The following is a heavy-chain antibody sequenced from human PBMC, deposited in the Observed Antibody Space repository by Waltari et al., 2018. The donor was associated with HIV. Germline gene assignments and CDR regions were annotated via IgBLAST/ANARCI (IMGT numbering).Heavy chain of an antibody. V-gene: IGHV3-21*01. J-gene: IGHJ6*02. Sequence: EVQLVESGGGLVKPGGSLRLSCAASGFTFSSYSMNWVRQAPGKGLEWVSSISSSSSYIYYAQSWKGRFTISRDAKNSLYLQMNSLRAEDTAVYYCARDISYYYGMDVWGQGTTVTVSS. D-gene: IGHD3-9*01. CDR3: ARDISYYYGMDV. CDR1: GFTFSSYS. CDR2: ISSSSSYI.